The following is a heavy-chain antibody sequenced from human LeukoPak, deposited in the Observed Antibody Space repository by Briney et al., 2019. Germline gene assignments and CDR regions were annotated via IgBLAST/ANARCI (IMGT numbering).Heavy chain of an antibody. J-gene: IGHJ6*02. V-gene: IGHV3-74*03. CDR3: ARDSTYTMDL. CDR1: GFSFTSYA. CDR2: IKSYADGSGT. D-gene: IGHD2/OR15-2a*01. Sequence: GSLRLSCAASGFSFTSYAMSWVRQAQGKGLVWVSCIKSYADGSGTTYADSVKGRFTISRDDARNTVYLQINSLRAEDTAVYYCARDSTYTMDLWGRGTTVTVSS.